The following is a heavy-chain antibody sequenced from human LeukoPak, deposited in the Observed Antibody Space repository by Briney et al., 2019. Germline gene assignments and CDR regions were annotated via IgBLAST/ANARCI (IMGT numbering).Heavy chain of an antibody. CDR3: ARDLNSYGQGAD. J-gene: IGHJ4*02. D-gene: IGHD4-17*01. Sequence: GGSLRLSCAASGFTVSSNYMSWVRLAPGKGLEWVSILYTGGSEYYADSVKGRFTISRDNSKNTLYLQMNSLRVEDTAVYYCARDLNSYGQGADWGRGTLVTVSS. CDR2: LYTGGSE. CDR1: GFTVSSNY. V-gene: IGHV3-66*01.